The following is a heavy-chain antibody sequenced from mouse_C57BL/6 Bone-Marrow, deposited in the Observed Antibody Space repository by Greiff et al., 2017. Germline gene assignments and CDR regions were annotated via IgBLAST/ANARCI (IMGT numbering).Heavy chain of an antibody. CDR3: ARDSNCGDCAMDY. CDR2: IYPRSGNT. Sequence: QVQLKESGAELARPGASVKLSCKASGYTFTSYGISWVKQRTGQGLEWIGEIYPRSGNTYYNEKFKGKATLTADKSSSTAYMELRSLTSEDSAVYFCARDSNCGDCAMDYWGQGTSVTVSA. J-gene: IGHJ4*01. V-gene: IGHV1-81*01. D-gene: IGHD2-5*01. CDR1: GYTFTSYG.